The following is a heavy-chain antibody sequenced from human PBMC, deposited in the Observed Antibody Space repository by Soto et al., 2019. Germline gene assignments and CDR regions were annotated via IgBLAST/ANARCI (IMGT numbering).Heavy chain of an antibody. CDR3: ASCSSMCGDY. V-gene: IGHV1-69*06. Sequence: SPEEVSCKASGVTSSTHTITWVRQAPGQGLEWMGGIIPLFGTGHKAQKFQGRITIIADKSTSTAYIELSSLRSEDTAVHFCASCSSMCGDYWGRRTMVIVSS. CDR2: IIPLFGTG. CDR1: GVTSSTHT. D-gene: IGHD3-10*02. J-gene: IGHJ4*02.